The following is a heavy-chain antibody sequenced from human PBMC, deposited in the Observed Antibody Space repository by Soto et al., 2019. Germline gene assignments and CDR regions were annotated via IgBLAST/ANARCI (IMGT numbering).Heavy chain of an antibody. CDR2: ISGSGDST. CDR1: GFTFSSYA. Sequence: EVQLLESGGGLVQPGGSLRLSCAASGFTFSSYAMRWVRQAPGKGLEWVSAISGSGDSTYYTASVKGRFTISRDNSKNTLYLQMNSLRAEDTAVYYCARRGPGTYFDYWGQGTLVTVSS. V-gene: IGHV3-23*01. J-gene: IGHJ4*02. D-gene: IGHD6-13*01. CDR3: ARRGPGTYFDY.